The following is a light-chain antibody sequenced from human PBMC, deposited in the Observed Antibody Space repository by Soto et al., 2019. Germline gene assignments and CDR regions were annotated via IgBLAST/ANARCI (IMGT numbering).Light chain of an antibody. V-gene: IGKV3-15*01. Sequence: EIVMTPSPATLSVSPGERAPLSCRASQSVSNKLAWYQQKPGQAPRLIIYDASIRATGIPDRFIGSGSGTEFTLTITSLQSEDFAIYFCQRYSDWPPWTFGQGTKVDIK. CDR3: QRYSDWPPWT. CDR2: DAS. CDR1: QSVSNK. J-gene: IGKJ1*01.